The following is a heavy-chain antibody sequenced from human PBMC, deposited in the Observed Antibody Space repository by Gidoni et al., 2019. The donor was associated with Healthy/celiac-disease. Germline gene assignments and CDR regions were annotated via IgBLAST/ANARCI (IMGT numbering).Heavy chain of an antibody. CDR3: TSSVRYFDWLLTSY. D-gene: IGHD3-9*01. CDR2: IRSKAYGGTT. CDR1: GFTFGDYA. Sequence: EVQLVESGGGLVQPGRSLRLSCTASGFTFGDYAMSWFRQAPGKGLEWVGFIRSKAYGGTTEYAASVKGRFTISRDDSKSIAYLQMNSLKTEDTAVYYCTSSVRYFDWLLTSYWGQGTLVTVSS. V-gene: IGHV3-49*03. J-gene: IGHJ4*02.